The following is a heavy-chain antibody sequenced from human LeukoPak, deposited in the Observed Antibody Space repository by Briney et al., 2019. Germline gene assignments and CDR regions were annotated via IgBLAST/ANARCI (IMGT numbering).Heavy chain of an antibody. CDR1: SGSISSGDYY. Sequence: PSETLSLTCTVSSGSISSGDYYWGCVRQPPGEGLEWIASINYSGTTFYNPSLKSRVTISVDTSENQFSLKLSSVTAADTALYYCARRRSGKNWFDPWGQGTLVTVSS. J-gene: IGHJ5*02. CDR2: INYSGTT. D-gene: IGHD3-10*01. V-gene: IGHV4-39*01. CDR3: ARRRSGKNWFDP.